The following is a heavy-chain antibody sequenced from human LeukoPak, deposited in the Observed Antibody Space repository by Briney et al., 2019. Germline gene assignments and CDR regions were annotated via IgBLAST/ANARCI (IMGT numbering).Heavy chain of an antibody. V-gene: IGHV4-34*01. CDR1: GGSFSGYY. Sequence: SETLSLTCAVYGGSFSGYYWSWIRQPPGKGLEWIGEINHSGSTNYNPSLKSRVTISVDTSKNQFSLKLSSVTAADTAVYYCAGQGGYSYGSDYWGQGTLVTVSS. J-gene: IGHJ4*02. CDR2: INHSGST. CDR3: AGQGGYSYGSDY. D-gene: IGHD5-18*01.